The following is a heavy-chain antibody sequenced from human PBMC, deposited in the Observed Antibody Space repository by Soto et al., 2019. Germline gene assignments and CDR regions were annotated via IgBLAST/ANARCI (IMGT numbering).Heavy chain of an antibody. CDR2: INAGNGNT. D-gene: IGHD3-10*01. CDR3: ASPSYGSGSYY. V-gene: IGHV1-3*01. CDR1: GYTFSSYA. Sequence: QVQLVQSGAEVKKPGASVKVSCKASGYTFSSYALHWVRQAPGQRLEWMGWINAGNGNTKYSQKFQGSVTFTRDTSATTAYMELSSLRSEDTAVYYCASPSYGSGSYYWGQGTLVTVSS. J-gene: IGHJ4*02.